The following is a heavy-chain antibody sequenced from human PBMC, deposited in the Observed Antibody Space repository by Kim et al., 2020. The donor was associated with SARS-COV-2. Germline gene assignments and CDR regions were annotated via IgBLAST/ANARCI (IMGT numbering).Heavy chain of an antibody. CDR3: VRELGGVAGY. D-gene: IGHD3-16*01. Sequence: YADSVRGRFTISRDNAKNTLYLQMSRLGVEDAARYYCVRELGGVAGYWGQGSLVTVSS. J-gene: IGHJ4*02. V-gene: IGHV3-74*01.